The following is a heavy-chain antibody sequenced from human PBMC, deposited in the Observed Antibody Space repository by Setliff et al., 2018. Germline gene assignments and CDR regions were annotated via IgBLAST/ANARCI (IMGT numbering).Heavy chain of an antibody. CDR2: INWNGVSI. Sequence: GGSLRLSCAVSGFSFHDYGMGWVRQAPGKGLEWVSSINWNGVSIGYADSVKGRFTISRDNAKNSLYLQMNSLRAEDTALYYCAREGVDTRSSTDYRYYMDVWGKGTTVTVSS. D-gene: IGHD5-18*01. CDR3: AREGVDTRSSTDYRYYMDV. CDR1: GFSFHDYG. J-gene: IGHJ6*03. V-gene: IGHV3-20*04.